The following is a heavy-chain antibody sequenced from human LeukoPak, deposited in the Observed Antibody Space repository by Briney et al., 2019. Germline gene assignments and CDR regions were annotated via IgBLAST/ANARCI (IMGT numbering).Heavy chain of an antibody. CDR3: ARQVHYDFWSGYSWKDP. V-gene: IGHV4-38-2*01. D-gene: IGHD3-3*01. CDR2: LYHPDST. J-gene: IGHJ5*02. Sequence: PSETLSLTCAVSGYPINNAYYWVWIRQPPGKGLEWIGSLYHPDSTYYNPSLKSRVTISVDTSKNQFSLKLSSVTAADTAVYYCARQVHYDFWSGYSWKDPWGQGTLVTVSS. CDR1: GYPINNAYY.